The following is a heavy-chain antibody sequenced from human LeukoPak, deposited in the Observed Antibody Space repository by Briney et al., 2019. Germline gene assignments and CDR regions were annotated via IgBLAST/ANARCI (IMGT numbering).Heavy chain of an antibody. CDR1: GGTFSSYA. CDR3: AREQEYNWNDVSNWFAP. V-gene: IGHV1-69*04. J-gene: IGHJ5*02. CDR2: IIPILGIA. D-gene: IGHD1-20*01. Sequence: ASVKVSCKASGGTFSSYAISWVRQAPGQGLEWMGRIIPILGIANYAQKFQGRVTITADKYTSPAYMEMSRLRSEAKAVYYCAREQEYNWNDVSNWFAPWGQGTLVTVSS.